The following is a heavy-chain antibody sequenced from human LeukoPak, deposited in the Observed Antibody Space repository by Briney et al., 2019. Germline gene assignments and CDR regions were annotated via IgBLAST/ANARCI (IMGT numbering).Heavy chain of an antibody. CDR2: ISGSGGST. J-gene: IGHJ4*02. CDR1: GFTFSSYA. D-gene: IGHD3-22*01. CDR3: AKPGHVYYYDSSGYFFDY. V-gene: IGHV3-23*01. Sequence: GGSLRLSCAASGFTFSSYAMSWVRQAPGKGLEWVSAISGSGGSTYYADSVKGRFTISRDNSKNTLYLQMNSLRAEDTAVYYCAKPGHVYYYDSSGYFFDYWGQGTLVTVSS.